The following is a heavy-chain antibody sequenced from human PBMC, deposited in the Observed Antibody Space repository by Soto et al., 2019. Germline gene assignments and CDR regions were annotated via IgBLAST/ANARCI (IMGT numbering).Heavy chain of an antibody. D-gene: IGHD3-22*01. J-gene: IGHJ4*02. Sequence: GGSLRLSCAASGFTFSSYAMSWVRQAPGKGLEWVSAISGSGGSTYYADSVKGRFTISRDNSKNTLYLQMNSLRAEDTAVYYCAKSRVGGYYHTPNDFDYWGQGTLVNVSS. CDR3: AKSRVGGYYHTPNDFDY. CDR2: ISGSGGST. V-gene: IGHV3-23*01. CDR1: GFTFSSYA.